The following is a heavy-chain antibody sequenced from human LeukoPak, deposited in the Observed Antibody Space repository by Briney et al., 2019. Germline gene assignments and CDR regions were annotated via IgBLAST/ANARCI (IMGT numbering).Heavy chain of an antibody. J-gene: IGHJ5*02. CDR2: IYYSGST. D-gene: IGHD3-9*01. Sequence: PETLSLTCTVSGGSISSYYWSWIRQPPGKGLEWIGYIYYSGSTNYNPSLKSRVTISVDTSKSQFSLKLSSVTAADTAVYYCARDGAYYDILTGYYTSNWFDPWGQGTLVTVSS. V-gene: IGHV4-59*01. CDR1: GGSISSYY. CDR3: ARDGAYYDILTGYYTSNWFDP.